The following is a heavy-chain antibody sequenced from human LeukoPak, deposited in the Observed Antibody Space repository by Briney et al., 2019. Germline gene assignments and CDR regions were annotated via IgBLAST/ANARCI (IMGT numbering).Heavy chain of an antibody. J-gene: IGHJ3*01. CDR1: GFTFTNNW. V-gene: IGHV3-74*01. Sequence: PGGSLRPSCAAAGFTFTNNWMHWVRQAPTRELVWFLRISYDGSSTNYADSVKGRFTISRDNTKNTLYLQMNSLRADDTAVYYCGRVSGVAFDVWGRGTLVTVAS. D-gene: IGHD2-15*01. CDR3: GRVSGVAFDV. CDR2: ISYDGSST.